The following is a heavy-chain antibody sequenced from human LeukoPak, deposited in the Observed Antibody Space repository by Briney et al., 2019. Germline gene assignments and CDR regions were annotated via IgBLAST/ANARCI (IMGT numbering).Heavy chain of an antibody. CDR3: AKVPDYGDFIFDY. Sequence: GGSLRLSCAASGFTFDDYAMHWVRQAPGKGLEWVSLISWDGTRTYYADSVKGRLTISRDNSKNSLYLQMNSLRTADTALYYCAKVPDYGDFIFDYWGQGTLVTVSS. CDR1: GFTFDDYA. J-gene: IGHJ4*02. CDR2: ISWDGTRT. V-gene: IGHV3-43*02. D-gene: IGHD4-17*01.